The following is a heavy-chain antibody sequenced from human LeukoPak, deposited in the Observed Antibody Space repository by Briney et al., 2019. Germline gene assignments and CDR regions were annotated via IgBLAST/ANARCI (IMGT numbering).Heavy chain of an antibody. CDR1: GGSFSGYY. D-gene: IGHD2-2*01. CDR2: INHSGST. J-gene: IGHJ6*04. CDR3: ARGRGYCSSTSCYRLYYYCYGMDV. Sequence: SETLSLTCAVYGGSFSGYYWSWIRQPPGKGLEWIGEINHSGSTNYNPSLKSRVTISVDTSKNQFSLKLSSVTAADTAVYYCARGRGYCSSTSCYRLYYYCYGMDVWGKGTTVTVSS. V-gene: IGHV4-34*01.